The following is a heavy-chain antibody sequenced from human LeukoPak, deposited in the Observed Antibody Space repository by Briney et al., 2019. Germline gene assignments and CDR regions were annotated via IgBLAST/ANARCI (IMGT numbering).Heavy chain of an antibody. CDR1: GFTFSNYG. V-gene: IGHV3-30*02. J-gene: IGHJ4*02. CDR3: AKDSRWLQPYYFDN. D-gene: IGHD5-24*01. Sequence: GESLRLSCAASGFTFSNYGMHWVRQAPGKGLEWVAFIQYDGSNKYYGDSVKGRFTISRDNSKYTLYLQMNSLGPEDTAVYYCAKDSRWLQPYYFDNWGQGTLVTVSS. CDR2: IQYDGSNK.